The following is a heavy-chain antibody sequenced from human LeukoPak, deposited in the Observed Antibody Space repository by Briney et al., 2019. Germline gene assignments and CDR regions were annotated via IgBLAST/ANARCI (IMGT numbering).Heavy chain of an antibody. V-gene: IGHV4-59*01. CDR3: ARDDSEGVNY. Sequence: PSETLSLTCTSSGGSISSYYWSWIRQPPGKGLEWIGYIYYSGSTNYNPSLKSRVTISVDTSKNQFSLKLSSVTAADTAVYYCARDDSEGVNYWGQGTLVTVSS. D-gene: IGHD2-21*01. CDR1: GGSISSYY. CDR2: IYYSGST. J-gene: IGHJ4*02.